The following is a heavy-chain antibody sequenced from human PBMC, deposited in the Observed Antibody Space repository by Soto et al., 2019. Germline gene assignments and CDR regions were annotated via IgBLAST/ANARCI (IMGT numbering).Heavy chain of an antibody. CDR2: IYYSGST. D-gene: IGHD3-10*01. V-gene: IGHV4-59*01. Sequence: QVQLQESGPGLVKPSETLSLTCTVSGGSISSYYWSWIRQPPGKGLEWIGYIYYSGSTNYNPSLKRRVTISVDTSKNQFSLKLSSVTAADTAVYYCARGPDYYGSGSYSWFDPWGQGTLVTVSS. CDR1: GGSISSYY. J-gene: IGHJ5*02. CDR3: ARGPDYYGSGSYSWFDP.